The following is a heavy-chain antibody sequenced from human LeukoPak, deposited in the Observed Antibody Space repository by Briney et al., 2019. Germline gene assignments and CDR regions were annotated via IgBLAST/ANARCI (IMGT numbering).Heavy chain of an antibody. CDR2: ISGDGGST. CDR3: AKDMVYYDILTDPRLYYYYGMDV. CDR1: GFTFDDYA. Sequence: GGSLRLSCAASGFTFDDYAMHWVRQAPGKGLEWVSLISGDGGSTYHADSVKSRFTISRDNSKNSLYLQMNSLRTEDTALYYCAKDMVYYDILTDPRLYYYYGMDVWGQGTTVTVSS. V-gene: IGHV3-43*02. D-gene: IGHD3-9*01. J-gene: IGHJ6*02.